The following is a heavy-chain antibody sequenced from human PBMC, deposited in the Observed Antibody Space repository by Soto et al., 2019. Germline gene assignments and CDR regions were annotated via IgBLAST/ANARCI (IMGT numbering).Heavy chain of an antibody. Sequence: QVHLQQWGAGLLKPSETLSLTCAVDGGSFSGYYWSWLRQPPGKGLEWIGEIIHSASTNYNPSIESRVTISVDTSKNQFSLKVTSVTAADTAVYFCARVGGYSYHLYGMDVWGQGTTVTVSS. V-gene: IGHV4-34*12. CDR1: GGSFSGYY. J-gene: IGHJ6*02. CDR2: IIHSAST. CDR3: ARVGGYSYHLYGMDV. D-gene: IGHD5-18*01.